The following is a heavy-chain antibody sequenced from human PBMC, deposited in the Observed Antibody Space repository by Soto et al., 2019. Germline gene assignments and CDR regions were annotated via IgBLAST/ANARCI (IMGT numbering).Heavy chain of an antibody. CDR1: GYTFTSYG. CDR3: ARDVGIAVAGTRLDY. CDR2: ISAYNGNT. J-gene: IGHJ4*02. V-gene: IGHV1-18*01. Sequence: QVQLVQSGAEVKKPGASVKVSCKASGYTFTSYGISWVRQAPGQGLEWMGWISAYNGNTNYAQKLQGRVTMTTDTATSTAYMELRSLRSADTAVYYCARDVGIAVAGTRLDYWGQGTLVTVSS. D-gene: IGHD6-19*01.